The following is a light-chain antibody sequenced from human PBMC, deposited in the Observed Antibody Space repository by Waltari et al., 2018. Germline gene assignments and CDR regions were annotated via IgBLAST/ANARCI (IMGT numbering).Light chain of an antibody. Sequence: DIVMTQSPDSLAVSLGERATINCKSSQTVLYSSNNMNYLTWYQQKPGQPPKLLIYWASTRESGVPARFSGSGSGTDFTLTISSLQAEDVAVYYCQQYYTTPLTFGGGTKVEIK. CDR1: QTVLYSSNNMNY. V-gene: IGKV4-1*01. J-gene: IGKJ4*01. CDR3: QQYYTTPLT. CDR2: WAS.